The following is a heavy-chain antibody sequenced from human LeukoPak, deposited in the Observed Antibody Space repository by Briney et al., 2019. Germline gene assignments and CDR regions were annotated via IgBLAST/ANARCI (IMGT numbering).Heavy chain of an antibody. D-gene: IGHD1-26*01. V-gene: IGHV1-69*05. Sequence: KVSCKASGGTFNTYAINWVRQAPGQGLEWMGGITPIFGTAYYAQKFQGRVTITTDESTSTAYIELSSLRSEDTAVYYCARVFARSGEISGSYYYYWGQGTLVTVSS. CDR3: ARVFARSGEISGSYYYY. CDR1: GGTFNTYA. J-gene: IGHJ4*02. CDR2: ITPIFGTA.